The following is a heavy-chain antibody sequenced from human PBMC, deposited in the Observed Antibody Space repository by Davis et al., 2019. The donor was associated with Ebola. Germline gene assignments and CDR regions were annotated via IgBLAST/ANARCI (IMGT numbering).Heavy chain of an antibody. V-gene: IGHV1-58*01. J-gene: IGHJ6*02. D-gene: IGHD6-25*01. CDR2: IVVGSGNT. CDR3: AAGTAYSSGSMDV. Sequence: SVKVSCKASGFTFTSSAVQWVRQARGQRLEWIGWIVVGSGNTNYVQKFQERVTITRDMSTSTAYMELSSLRSADTAVYYCAAGTAYSSGSMDVWGQGTTVTVSS. CDR1: GFTFTSSA.